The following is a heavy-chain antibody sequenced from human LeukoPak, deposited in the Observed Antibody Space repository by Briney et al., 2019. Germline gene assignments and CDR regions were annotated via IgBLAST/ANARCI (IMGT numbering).Heavy chain of an antibody. J-gene: IGHJ4*02. Sequence: HPGGSLRLSCAASGFSFSSYGMSWVRQAPGKGLEWVSAISGSGGSTNYADSVKGRFTISRDNSKNTLYLQMNSLRAEDTAIYYCAKGSGYVMDWGQGTLVTVSS. V-gene: IGHV3-23*01. CDR1: GFSFSSYG. D-gene: IGHD5-12*01. CDR2: ISGSGGST. CDR3: AKGSGYVMD.